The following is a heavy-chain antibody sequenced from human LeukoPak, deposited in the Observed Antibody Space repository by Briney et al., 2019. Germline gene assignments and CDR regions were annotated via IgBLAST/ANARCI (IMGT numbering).Heavy chain of an antibody. CDR3: AKDCENQEDGYNSLYYYYYGMDV. J-gene: IGHJ6*02. CDR1: GFMFDDYA. Sequence: PGGSLRLSCAASGFMFDDYAMHWVRQVPGRGLEWVSLISGDAVSSFYTDSVKGRFTISRDNSKNTLYLQMNSLRAEDTAVYYCAKDCENQEDGYNSLYYYYYGMDVWGQGTTVTVSS. V-gene: IGHV3-43*02. CDR2: ISGDAVSS. D-gene: IGHD5-24*01.